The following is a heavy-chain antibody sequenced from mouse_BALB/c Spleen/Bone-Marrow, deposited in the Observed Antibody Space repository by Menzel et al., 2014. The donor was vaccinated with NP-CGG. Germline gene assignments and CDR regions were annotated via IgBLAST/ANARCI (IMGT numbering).Heavy chain of an antibody. CDR1: GFTFSSYS. D-gene: IGHD2-4*01. V-gene: IGHV5-6-4*01. CDR3: SKDGGYDYSDYFDD. J-gene: IGHJ2*01. Sequence: DVKLQESGGGLVKPGGSLKLSCAASGFTFSSYSMSWVRQTPEKRLEWVATISSGGHYTYYPDSVKGRFTISRDNAKNTLYLQMSSLKSEGTAMYYCSKDGGYDYSDYFDDWGQGSTLTVSS. CDR2: ISSGGHYT.